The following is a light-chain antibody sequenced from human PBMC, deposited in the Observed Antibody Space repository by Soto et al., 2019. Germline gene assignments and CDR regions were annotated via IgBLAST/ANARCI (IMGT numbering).Light chain of an antibody. J-gene: IGKJ2*01. V-gene: IGKV1-39*01. CDR3: QQTYSTPYT. Sequence: IHMTQSPSSLFASFEDGATITCRASQKITPYLNCYQQKPGEPPKLLISTSGTLQRGVPSRFSGSGSGTDFTLTITSLQPADFATYFCQQTYSTPYTFGQGTKLEIK. CDR1: QKITPY. CDR2: TSG.